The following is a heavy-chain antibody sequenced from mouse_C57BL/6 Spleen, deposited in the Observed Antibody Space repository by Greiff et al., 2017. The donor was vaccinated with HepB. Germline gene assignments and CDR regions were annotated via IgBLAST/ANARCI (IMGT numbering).Heavy chain of an antibody. V-gene: IGHV1-61*01. D-gene: IGHD2-5*01. CDR1: GYTFTSYW. J-gene: IGHJ4*01. CDR3: ARSNSNSYYYAMDY. CDR2: IYPSDSET. Sequence: QVQLQQPGAELVRPGSSVKLSCKASGYTFTSYWMDWVKQRPGQGLEWIGNIYPSDSETHYNQKFKDKATLTVDKSSSTAYMQLSSLTSEDSAVYYCARSNSNSYYYAMDYWGQGTSVTVSS.